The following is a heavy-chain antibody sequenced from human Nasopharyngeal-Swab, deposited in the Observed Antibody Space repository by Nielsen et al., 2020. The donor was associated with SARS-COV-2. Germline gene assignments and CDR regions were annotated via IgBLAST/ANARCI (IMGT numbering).Heavy chain of an antibody. D-gene: IGHD1-26*01. V-gene: IGHV4-59*01. CDR1: GGSISSYY. CDR2: IYYSGST. Sequence: SETLSLTCTVSGGSISSYYWSWIRQPQGKGLEWIGYIYYSGSTNYNPSLMSRVTISVNTSKNQFSLKLSSVTAADTAVYYCARYSGSYYWFDPWGQGTLVTVSS. CDR3: ARYSGSYYWFDP. J-gene: IGHJ5*02.